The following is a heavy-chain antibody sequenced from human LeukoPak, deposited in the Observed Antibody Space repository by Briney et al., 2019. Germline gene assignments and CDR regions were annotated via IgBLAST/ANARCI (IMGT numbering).Heavy chain of an antibody. CDR1: GFTFSSYG. Sequence: GGSLRLSCAASGFTFSSYGMSWVRQAPGKGLEWVSAINDSGGSTYYADSVKGRFTISRDNSKNTLYLQMNSLRAEDTAVYYCAKPAISSRGWYYDYWGQGTLVTVSS. CDR3: AKPAISSRGWYYDY. D-gene: IGHD6-19*01. J-gene: IGHJ4*02. CDR2: INDSGGST. V-gene: IGHV3-23*01.